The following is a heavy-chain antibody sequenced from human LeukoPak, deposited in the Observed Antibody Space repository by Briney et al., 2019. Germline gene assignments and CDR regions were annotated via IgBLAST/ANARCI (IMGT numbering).Heavy chain of an antibody. CDR2: IYWDDDK. J-gene: IGHJ5*02. Sequence: SGPTLVNPTQTLTLTCTFSGFSLSTSGVGVGWIRQPPGKALEWLALIYWDDDKRCSPSLKTRLTITKDTSKNQVVLTMTNMDSVDTATYYCAHRGPVAYSGYGRFDPWGQGTLVTVSS. CDR3: AHRGPVAYSGYGRFDP. D-gene: IGHD5-12*01. CDR1: GFSLSTSGVG. V-gene: IGHV2-5*02.